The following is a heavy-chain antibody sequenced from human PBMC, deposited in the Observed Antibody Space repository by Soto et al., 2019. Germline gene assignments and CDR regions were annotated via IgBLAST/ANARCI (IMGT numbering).Heavy chain of an antibody. CDR1: EFTFSDYG. J-gene: IGHJ6*02. CDR2: ISFDGSDK. D-gene: IGHD3-16*01. CDR3: AIIPVGPIRITYHFYVMDV. V-gene: IGHV3-30*03. Sequence: HVQLVESGGGVVQPGRSLRLSCAASEFTFSDYGIHWVRQAPGRGLEWVALISFDGSDKYYADSVKGRFTISRDNFKNTVYLQMNSLRTEDTATYYCAIIPVGPIRITYHFYVMDVWGQGTTVTVSS.